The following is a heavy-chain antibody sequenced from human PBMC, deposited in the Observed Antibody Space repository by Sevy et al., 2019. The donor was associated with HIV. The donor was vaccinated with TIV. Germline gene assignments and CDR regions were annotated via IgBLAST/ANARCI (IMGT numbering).Heavy chain of an antibody. CDR1: GTSFSNDS. D-gene: IGHD3-22*01. CDR3: ARWRGTRVTMIVVVTTGYFDH. Sequence: SETLSLTCTVSGTSFSNDSWTWIRQSPGKGLEWIGEINHTGSTNYNPSLKSRVTISVDTSKNQFSLKLTSVTAADTAIYYCARWRGTRVTMIVVVTTGYFDHWGQGTLVTVSS. J-gene: IGHJ4*02. V-gene: IGHV4-34*01. CDR2: INHTGST.